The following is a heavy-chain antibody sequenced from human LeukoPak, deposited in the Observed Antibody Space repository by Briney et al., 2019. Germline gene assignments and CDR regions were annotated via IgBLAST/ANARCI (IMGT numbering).Heavy chain of an antibody. D-gene: IGHD3-16*01. CDR3: ARDVGADVWGMFYFDY. CDR1: GGSISSYY. V-gene: IGHV4-4*07. CDR2: IYTSGST. J-gene: IGHJ4*02. Sequence: SETLSLTCTVSGGSISSYYWSWIRQPAGKGLEWIGRIYTSGSTNYNPSLKSRVTISVDKSKNQFSLKLSSVTAADTAVYYCARDVGADVWGMFYFDYWGQGTLVTVYS.